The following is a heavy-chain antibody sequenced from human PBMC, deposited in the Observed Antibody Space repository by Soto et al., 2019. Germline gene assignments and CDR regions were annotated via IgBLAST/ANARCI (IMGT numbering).Heavy chain of an antibody. CDR3: TRGSHFYYFDY. Sequence: PSETLSLTCAVSGGSISSGGYSWSWIRQPPGKGLEWIGYIYHSGSIYYNPSLKSRVTISVDRSKNQFSLKLTSVTAADTAVYYCTRGSHFYYFDYGGHGTLVTVSS. CDR2: IYHSGSI. V-gene: IGHV4-30-2*01. CDR1: GGSISSGGYS. J-gene: IGHJ4*01. D-gene: IGHD3-3*02.